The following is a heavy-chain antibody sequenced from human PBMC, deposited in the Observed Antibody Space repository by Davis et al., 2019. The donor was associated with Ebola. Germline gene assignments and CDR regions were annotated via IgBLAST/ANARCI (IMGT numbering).Heavy chain of an antibody. J-gene: IGHJ4*02. CDR1: GYSFGIYW. CDR3: ARDDLDRTTAFDY. CDR2: INPSGGST. V-gene: IGHV1-46*01. Sequence: ASVKVSCKASGYSFGIYWMHWVRQAPGQGLEWMGIINPSGGSTSYAQKFQGRVTMTRDTSTSTVYMELSSLRSEDTAVYYCARDDLDRTTAFDYWGQGTLVTVSS. D-gene: IGHD4-17*01.